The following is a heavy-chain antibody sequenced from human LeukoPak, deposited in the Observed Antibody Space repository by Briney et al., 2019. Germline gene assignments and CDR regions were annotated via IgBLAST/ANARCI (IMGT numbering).Heavy chain of an antibody. D-gene: IGHD3-9*01. CDR1: GGSVSDYY. V-gene: IGHV4-59*08. Sequence: SETLSLTCTISGGSVSDYYWSWIRQSPGKGLEWIGYIYHTGSTSYSPSLKSRVTISADTSQNQFSLKLSSVTAADTAVYYCARQGTLRYFDWLSRAEYFQHWGQGTLVTVSS. J-gene: IGHJ1*01. CDR3: ARQGTLRYFDWLSRAEYFQH. CDR2: IYHTGST.